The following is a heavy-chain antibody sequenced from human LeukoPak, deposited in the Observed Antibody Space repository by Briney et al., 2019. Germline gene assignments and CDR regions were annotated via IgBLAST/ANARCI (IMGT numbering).Heavy chain of an antibody. CDR3: ARDHYWGFDY. Sequence: GGSLRLSCAASGFTFSTYWMTWVRQAPEKGLEWVSYISGSSSPIDYADSVKGRFTISRDNAKNSLYLQMNGLRAEDTAVYYCARDHYWGFDYWGQGTLVTVSS. D-gene: IGHD7-27*01. V-gene: IGHV3-48*01. CDR1: GFTFSTYW. CDR2: ISGSSSPI. J-gene: IGHJ4*02.